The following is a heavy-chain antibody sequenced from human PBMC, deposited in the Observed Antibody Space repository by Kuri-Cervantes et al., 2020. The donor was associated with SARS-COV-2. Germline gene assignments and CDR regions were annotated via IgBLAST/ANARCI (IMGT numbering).Heavy chain of an antibody. CDR1: GGSLSGSY. CDR3: ASVLTGTTTAPDY. Sequence: SQTLSLTCAVYGGSLSGSYWSWIRQSPGKRLEWIGEVNHNGGANYNPSLRSRVTISVDTSKNQFSLKLSSVTAADTAVYYCASVLTGTTTAPDYWGQGTLVTVSS. CDR2: VNHNGGA. J-gene: IGHJ4*02. V-gene: IGHV4-34*01. D-gene: IGHD1-7*01.